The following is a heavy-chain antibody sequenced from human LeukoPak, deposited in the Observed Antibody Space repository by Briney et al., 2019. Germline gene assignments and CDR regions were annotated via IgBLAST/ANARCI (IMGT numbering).Heavy chain of an antibody. CDR3: ARHVAAAGPGFDP. CDR1: GGSISSYY. Sequence: PSETLSLTCTVSGGSISSYYWSWVRQPPGKGLEWIGYIYYSGSTNYNPSLKSRVTISVGTSKNQFSLKLSSVTAADTAVYYCARHVAAAGPGFDPWGQGTLVTVSS. D-gene: IGHD6-13*01. J-gene: IGHJ5*02. V-gene: IGHV4-59*08. CDR2: IYYSGST.